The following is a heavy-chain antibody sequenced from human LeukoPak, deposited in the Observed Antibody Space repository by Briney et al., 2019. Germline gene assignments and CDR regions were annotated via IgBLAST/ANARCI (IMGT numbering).Heavy chain of an antibody. CDR2: IYYSGST. CDR3: ARAALGVRGRSYYMDV. D-gene: IGHD3-10*01. CDR1: GGSISSYY. V-gene: IGHV4-59*01. J-gene: IGHJ6*03. Sequence: PSETLSLTCTVSGGSISSYYWSWIRQPPGKGLEWIGYIYYSGSTNYNPSPKSRVTISVDTSKNQFSLKLSSVTAADTAVYYCARAALGVRGRSYYMDVWGKGTTVTISS.